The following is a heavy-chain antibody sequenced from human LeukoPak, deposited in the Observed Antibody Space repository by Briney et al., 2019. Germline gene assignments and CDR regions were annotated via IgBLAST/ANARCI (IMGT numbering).Heavy chain of an antibody. Sequence: GGSLRLSCAASGFTFSSYAMSWVRQAPGKGLEWVSAISGSGGSTYYADSVKGRFTISRDNSKNTLYLQMNSLRAEDTAVYYCAKDQPGLRFLEWLLPFFDYWGQGTLVTVSS. CDR1: GFTFSSYA. D-gene: IGHD3-3*01. V-gene: IGHV3-23*01. CDR3: AKDQPGLRFLEWLLPFFDY. CDR2: ISGSGGST. J-gene: IGHJ4*02.